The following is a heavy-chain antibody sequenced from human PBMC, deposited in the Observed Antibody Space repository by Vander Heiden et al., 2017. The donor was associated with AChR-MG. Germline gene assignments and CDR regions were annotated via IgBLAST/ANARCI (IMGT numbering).Heavy chain of an antibody. J-gene: IGHJ4*02. CDR2: IYPGDSDN. Sequence: EVQLVQSGAEVKKPGESLKISCKGSGYSFTSYCIGWVRQMPGKGLEWMGIIYPGDSDNRYSPAIQGQVTISADKSISTAYLQWRSMKASDTAMYYYARPARGPDTAMVKRWGQGTMVTVSS. D-gene: IGHD5-18*01. CDR3: ARPARGPDTAMVKR. V-gene: IGHV5-51*01. CDR1: GYSFTSYC.